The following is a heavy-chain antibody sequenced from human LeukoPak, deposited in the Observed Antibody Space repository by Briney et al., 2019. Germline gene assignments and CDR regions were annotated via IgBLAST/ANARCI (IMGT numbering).Heavy chain of an antibody. V-gene: IGHV3-53*01. CDR1: GFTVSSNY. CDR3: ARGAVTRNYFDY. CDR2: IYSGGST. J-gene: IGHJ4*02. D-gene: IGHD4-17*01. Sequence: GGSLRLSCAASGFTVSSNYMNWVRQASGKGLEWVSVIYSGGSTYYADSVKGRFTISRDNSKNTLYLQMNSLRAEDTAVYYCARGAVTRNYFDYWGRGTLVTVSS.